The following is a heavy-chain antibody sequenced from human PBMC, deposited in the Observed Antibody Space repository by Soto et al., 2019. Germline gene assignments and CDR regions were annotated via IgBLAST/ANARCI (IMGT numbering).Heavy chain of an antibody. CDR3: ARHMGFLEWLTKYYYYGMDV. D-gene: IGHD3-3*01. CDR1: GGSISSSSYY. CDR2: IYYSGST. J-gene: IGHJ6*02. V-gene: IGHV4-39*01. Sequence: SETLSLTCTVSGGSISSSSYYWGWIRQPPGKGLEWIGSIYYSGSTYYNPSLKSRVTISVDTSKNQFSLKLSSVTAADTAVYYCARHMGFLEWLTKYYYYGMDVWGQGTTVT.